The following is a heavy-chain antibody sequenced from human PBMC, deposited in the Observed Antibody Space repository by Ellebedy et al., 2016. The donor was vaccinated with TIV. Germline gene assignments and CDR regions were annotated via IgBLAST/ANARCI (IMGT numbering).Heavy chain of an antibody. D-gene: IGHD4-17*01. CDR2: MSGTSSYV. J-gene: IGHJ4*02. V-gene: IGHV3-21*06. Sequence: GGSLRLSCAASGFTFSTYSMNWVRQAQGKGLEWVSSMSGTSSYVHYADSVEGRFTISRDNAKNSLYLHLSSRRVEDTAVYYCARVHGDYRIDYWGPGTLVTVSS. CDR1: GFTFSTYS. CDR3: ARVHGDYRIDY.